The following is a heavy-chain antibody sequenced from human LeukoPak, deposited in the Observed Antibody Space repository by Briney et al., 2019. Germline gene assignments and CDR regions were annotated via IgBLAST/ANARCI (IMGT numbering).Heavy chain of an antibody. D-gene: IGHD3-22*01. CDR2: INPNSGGT. CDR3: ARDPSRDSSGYYYVDGMDV. Sequence: GASVKVSCKASGYTFTGYYMHWVRQAPGQGLEWMGWINPNSGGTNYAQKFQGRVTMTRDTSISTAYMELSGLRSDDTAVYYCARDPSRDSSGYYYVDGMDVWGQGTTVTVSS. V-gene: IGHV1-2*02. J-gene: IGHJ6*02. CDR1: GYTFTGYY.